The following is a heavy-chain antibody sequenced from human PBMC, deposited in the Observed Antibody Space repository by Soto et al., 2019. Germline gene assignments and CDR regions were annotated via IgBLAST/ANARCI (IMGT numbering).Heavy chain of an antibody. CDR2: IYNDGTYS. Sequence: PGGSLRLSCAASGFIFKMYWMHWVRQSPGKGLVWISRIYNDGTYSDYADSVRGRYTISRDNVNDTLYLQMNNLRVEDSGLYYCTRGPRPISTGTGAYWGQGTQVTVSS. J-gene: IGHJ4*02. CDR1: GFIFKMYW. V-gene: IGHV3-74*01. CDR3: TRGPRPISTGTGAY. D-gene: IGHD3-10*01.